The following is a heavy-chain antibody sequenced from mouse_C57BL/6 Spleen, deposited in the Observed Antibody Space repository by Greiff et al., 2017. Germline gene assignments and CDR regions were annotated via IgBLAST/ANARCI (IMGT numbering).Heavy chain of an antibody. D-gene: IGHD3-2*02. CDR2: IDPSDSYP. Sequence: VQLQQPGAELVMPGASVKLSCKASGYTFTSYWMHWVKQRPGQGLEWIGEIDPSDSYPNYNQKFKGKSTLTVDKSSSTAYMQLSSLTSEDSAVYYCARWDSSGMDYWGQGTSVTVSS. J-gene: IGHJ4*01. CDR1: GYTFTSYW. V-gene: IGHV1-69*01. CDR3: ARWDSSGMDY.